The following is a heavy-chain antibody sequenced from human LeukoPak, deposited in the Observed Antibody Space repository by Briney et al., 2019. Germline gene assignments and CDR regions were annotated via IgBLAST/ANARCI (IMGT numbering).Heavy chain of an antibody. CDR3: ARARGYSYGYFDY. V-gene: IGHV2-70*04. Sequence: GHALAKPTQTLTLNHTFSGFSLSTSGMRVSWIRQPPGKALEWLARSEWDEDKFYSTSLKTRLTISKDTSKNQVVLTMTNMDPVDTASYYCARARGYSYGYFDYWGQGTLVTVSS. J-gene: IGHJ4*02. CDR2: SEWDEDK. CDR1: GFSLSTSGMR. D-gene: IGHD5-18*01.